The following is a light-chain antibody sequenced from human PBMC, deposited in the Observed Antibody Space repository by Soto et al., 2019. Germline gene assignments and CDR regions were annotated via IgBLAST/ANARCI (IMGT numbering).Light chain of an antibody. Sequence: EVVLTQSPATLSLSPGERATRSCRASQSVGSYLGWYQQKPGQAPRLLIYDASNRATGIPARFSGSGSGTDFTLTITSLEPEDFAVYYCQHRSNWLSLGVGTKVEIK. CDR3: QHRSNWLS. CDR1: QSVGSY. J-gene: IGKJ4*01. V-gene: IGKV3-11*01. CDR2: DAS.